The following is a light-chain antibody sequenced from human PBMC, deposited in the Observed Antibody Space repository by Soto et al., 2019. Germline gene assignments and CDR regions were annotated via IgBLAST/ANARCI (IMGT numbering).Light chain of an antibody. CDR2: DVS. Sequence: QSALTQPRSVSGSPGLSVTMSCTGTSSDVGGYKYVSWYQQHPGKAPKLMIYDVSERPSGVPDRFSGSKSGNTASLTISGLHAEDEADYYCCSYAGSPYVFGTGTKVTVL. CDR1: SSDVGGYKY. V-gene: IGLV2-11*01. CDR3: CSYAGSPYV. J-gene: IGLJ1*01.